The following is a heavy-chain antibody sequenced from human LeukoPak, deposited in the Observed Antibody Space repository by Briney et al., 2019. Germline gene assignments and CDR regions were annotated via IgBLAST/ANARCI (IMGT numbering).Heavy chain of an antibody. CDR3: ARGSGGYGSTKGFDP. J-gene: IGHJ5*02. D-gene: IGHD3-10*01. CDR2: ISYDGSNK. CDR1: GFTFSSYA. V-gene: IGHV3-30-3*01. Sequence: PGRSLRLSCAASGFTFSSYAMHWVRQAPGKGLEWVAVISYDGSNKYYADSVKGRFTISRDNSKNTLYLQMNSLRAEDTAVYYCARGSGGYGSTKGFDPWGQGTLVTISS.